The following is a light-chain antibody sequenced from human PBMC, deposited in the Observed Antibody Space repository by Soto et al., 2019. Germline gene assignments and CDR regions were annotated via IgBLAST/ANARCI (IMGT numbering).Light chain of an antibody. J-gene: IGLJ1*01. V-gene: IGLV2-14*01. CDR1: SSDLGNYKY. Sequence: QSALTQPASVSGSPGQSITISCSGTSSDLGNYKYVSWYQQHPGKAPKLIIYEVSNRPSGVSDRFSGSKSGNTASLTISGLQAEDETDYYCLSYTSSGTYVSGTGPKLTVL. CDR3: LSYTSSGTYV. CDR2: EVS.